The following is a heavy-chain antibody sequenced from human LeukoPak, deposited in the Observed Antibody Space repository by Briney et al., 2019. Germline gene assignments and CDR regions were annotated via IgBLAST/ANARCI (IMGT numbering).Heavy chain of an antibody. D-gene: IGHD6-13*01. V-gene: IGHV1-69*04. CDR3: AKHSSSWYEFDY. Sequence: ASVKVSCKASGGTFSSYAISWVRQAPGQGLEWMGRIIPIFGIANYAQKFQGRVTITADKSTSTAYMELSSLRSEDTAVYYCAKHSSSWYEFDYWGQGTLVTVSS. J-gene: IGHJ4*02. CDR2: IIPIFGIA. CDR1: GGTFSSYA.